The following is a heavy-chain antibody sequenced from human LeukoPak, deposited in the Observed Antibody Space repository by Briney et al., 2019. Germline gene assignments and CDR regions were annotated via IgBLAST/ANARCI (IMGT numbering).Heavy chain of an antibody. CDR3: AKETWGSYRMGFDY. CDR2: ISGSGGSGGST. CDR1: GFTFSSYA. Sequence: GGSLRLSCAASGFTFSSYAMSWVRQASGKGLEWVSGISGSGGSGGSTYYADSVKGRFTISRDNSKNTLYLQMNSLRAEDAAVYYCAKETWGSYRMGFDYWGQGTLVTVSS. V-gene: IGHV3-23*01. D-gene: IGHD3-16*02. J-gene: IGHJ4*02.